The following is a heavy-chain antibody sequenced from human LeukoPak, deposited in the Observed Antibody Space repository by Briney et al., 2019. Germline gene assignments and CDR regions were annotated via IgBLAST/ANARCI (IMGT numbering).Heavy chain of an antibody. D-gene: IGHD1-1*01. CDR3: ARGHTRNDY. Sequence: SETLSLTCTVSGGPISTYYWSWIRQPPGEGLEWIGYIYTTGSTNYIPSLKSRVTMSMDTSENQFSLKLSSVTAADTAVYYCARGHTRNDYWGQGTLVTVSS. CDR1: GGPISTYY. J-gene: IGHJ4*02. V-gene: IGHV4-4*09. CDR2: IYTTGST.